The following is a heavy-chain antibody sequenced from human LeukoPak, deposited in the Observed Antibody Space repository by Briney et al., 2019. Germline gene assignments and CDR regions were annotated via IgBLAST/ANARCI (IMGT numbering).Heavy chain of an antibody. CDR2: IYHSGST. CDR1: GGSISSGGYS. CDR3: ARDLMGYFDY. V-gene: IGHV4-30-2*01. Sequence: PSETLSLTCAVSGGSISSGGYSWSWIRQPPGKGLEWIGYIYHSGSTYYNPSLKSRVTISVDRSKNQFSLKLSSVTAADTAVYYCARDLMGYFDYWGQGTLVTVSS. J-gene: IGHJ4*02.